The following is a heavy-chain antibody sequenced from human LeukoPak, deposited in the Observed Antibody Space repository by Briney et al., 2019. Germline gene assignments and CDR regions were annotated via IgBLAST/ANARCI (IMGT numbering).Heavy chain of an antibody. CDR3: ARAGGTYSYESSGYYCPNWFDS. Sequence: GASVSVSCKASGYRFSDYYMHWVRQAPGQGLEWMGRINSNSGGTGFAEKFRGRVPMTRDTSISTAYMELSRLTSDHTAVYSCARAGGTYSYESSGYYCPNWFDSWGPGTLVPVS. CDR1: GYRFSDYY. J-gene: IGHJ5*01. V-gene: IGHV1-2*06. CDR2: INSNSGGT. D-gene: IGHD3-22*01.